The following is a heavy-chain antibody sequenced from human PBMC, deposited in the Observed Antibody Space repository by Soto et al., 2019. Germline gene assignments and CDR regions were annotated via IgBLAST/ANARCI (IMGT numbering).Heavy chain of an antibody. J-gene: IGHJ4*02. CDR1: GGSISSGGYS. D-gene: IGHD3-10*01. CDR3: ARNSRASDYSMVRDPFVRFDD. V-gene: IGHV4-30-2*01. CDR2: IYHSGST. Sequence: SETLSLTCAVSGGSISSGGYSWSWIRQPPGKGLEWIGYIYHSGSTYYNPSLKSRVTISVDRSKNQFSLKLSSVTAADTAVYYCARNSRASDYSMVRDPFVRFDDWGQGALATAPQ.